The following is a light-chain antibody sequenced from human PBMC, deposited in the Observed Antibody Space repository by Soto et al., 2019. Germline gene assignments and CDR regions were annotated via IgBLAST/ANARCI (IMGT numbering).Light chain of an antibody. V-gene: IGKV3-15*01. J-gene: IGKJ1*01. CDR3: QQHNNWPWT. CDR2: VAS. Sequence: ETVMTQSPATLSVSPGERATLSCRASQSVSSNLAWYQQKPGQAPRLLIYVASTRATGIPARFSGGGSGTEFTLTISSLQSEDFAVYYCQQHNNWPWTFGQGTKVEIK. CDR1: QSVSSN.